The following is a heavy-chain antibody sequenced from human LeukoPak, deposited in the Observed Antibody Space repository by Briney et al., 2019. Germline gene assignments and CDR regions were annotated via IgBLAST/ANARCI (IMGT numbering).Heavy chain of an antibody. CDR1: GSSFTSYW. D-gene: IGHD3-22*01. CDR2: IDPSDSDT. V-gene: IGHV5-10-1*01. CDR3: AGHLYYYDSSGYYALGDY. J-gene: IGHJ4*02. Sequence: GESLKISCKGSGSSFTSYWIRWVRQMAKEGLEWMGTIDPSDSDTNYRPSFKGHVTISADKSISTAYLQWSSLKASDTAMYYCAGHLYYYDSSGYYALGDYWGQGTLVTVSS.